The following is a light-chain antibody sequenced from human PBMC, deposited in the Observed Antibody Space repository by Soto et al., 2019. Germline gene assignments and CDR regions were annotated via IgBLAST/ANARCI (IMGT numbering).Light chain of an antibody. J-gene: IGKJ5*01. CDR3: QQYNSYPIT. CDR2: DAS. Sequence: EIVLTQSPATLSLSPGERATLSCRASQSVSSYLAWYQQKPGKAPKLLIYDASNLETGIPSRFSGSGSGTEFTLTISSLQPDDFATYYCQQYNSYPITLGQGTRLEIK. CDR1: QSVSSY. V-gene: IGKV3-11*01.